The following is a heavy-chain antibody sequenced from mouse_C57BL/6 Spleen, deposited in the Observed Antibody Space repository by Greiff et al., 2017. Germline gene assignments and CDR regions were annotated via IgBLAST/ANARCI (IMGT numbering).Heavy chain of an antibody. V-gene: IGHV1-64*01. CDR2: IHPNSGST. CDR1: GYTFTSYW. Sequence: QVQLKQSGAELVKPGASVKLSCKASGYTFTSYWMHWVKQRPGQGLEWIGMIHPNSGSTNYNEKFKSKATLTVDKSSSTAYMQLSSLTSEDSAVYYCAREELLYAMDYWGQGTSVTVSA. CDR3: AREELLYAMDY. J-gene: IGHJ4*01. D-gene: IGHD2-1*01.